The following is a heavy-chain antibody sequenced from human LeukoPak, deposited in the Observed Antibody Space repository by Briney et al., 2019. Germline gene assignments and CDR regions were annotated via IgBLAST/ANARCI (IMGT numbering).Heavy chain of an antibody. CDR1: GYTLTELS. J-gene: IGHJ4*02. CDR2: FDPEDGET. Sequence: ASVKVSYKVSGYTLTELSMHWVRQAPGKGLEWMGGFDPEDGETIYAQKFQGRVTMTEDTSTDTAYMELSSLRSEDTAVYYCATETRIAVAGTLGSAGEYYFDYWGQGTLVTVSS. V-gene: IGHV1-24*01. CDR3: ATETRIAVAGTLGSAGEYYFDY. D-gene: IGHD6-19*01.